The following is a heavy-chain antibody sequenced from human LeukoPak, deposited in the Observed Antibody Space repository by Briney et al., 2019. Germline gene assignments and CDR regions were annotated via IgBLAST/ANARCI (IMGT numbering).Heavy chain of an antibody. Sequence: SETLSLTCTVSGYSISSGYYWGWIRQPPGKGLEWIGSIYHSGSTYYNPSLKSRVTMSVDTSKNQFSLKLSSVTAADTAVYYCAGGRIVGATIISFFDYWGQGTLVTVSS. CDR3: AGGRIVGATIISFFDY. D-gene: IGHD1-26*01. CDR2: IYHSGST. CDR1: GYSISSGYY. J-gene: IGHJ4*02. V-gene: IGHV4-38-2*02.